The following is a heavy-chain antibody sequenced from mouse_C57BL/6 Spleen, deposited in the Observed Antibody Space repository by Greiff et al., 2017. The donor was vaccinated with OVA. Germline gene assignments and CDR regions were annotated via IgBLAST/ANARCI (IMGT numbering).Heavy chain of an antibody. CDR2: ISSGSSTI. D-gene: IGHD1-1*01. Sequence: EVQRVESGGGLVKPGGSLKLSCAASGFTFSDYGMHWVRQAPEKGLEWVAYISSGSSTIYYADTVKGRFTISRDTAKNTLFLQMTSLRSEDTAMYYCARPLRGGYFDVWGTGTTVTVSS. CDR3: ARPLRGGYFDV. J-gene: IGHJ1*03. V-gene: IGHV5-17*01. CDR1: GFTFSDYG.